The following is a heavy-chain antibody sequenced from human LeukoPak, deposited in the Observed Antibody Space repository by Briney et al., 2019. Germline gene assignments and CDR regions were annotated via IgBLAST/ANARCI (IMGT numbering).Heavy chain of an antibody. CDR1: GYTFTGYF. V-gene: IGHV1-2*02. D-gene: IGHD5-12*01. Sequence: GASVNVSCKASGYTFTGYFMHWVRQAPGQWGEWMGWINPNSGDTNYAQKFQGRVTMTRDTSIRTAYLELSGLRSDDTAVYYCAKNPYEYYFDYWGQGTLVTVSS. CDR3: AKNPYEYYFDY. CDR2: INPNSGDT. J-gene: IGHJ4*02.